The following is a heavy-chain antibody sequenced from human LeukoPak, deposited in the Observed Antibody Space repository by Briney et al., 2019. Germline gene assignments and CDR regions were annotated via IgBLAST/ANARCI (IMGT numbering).Heavy chain of an antibody. V-gene: IGHV4-61*01. Sequence: PSQTLSLTCTVSGGSISSGSYYWSWIRQPPGKGLEWIGYIYYSGSTNYNPSLKSRVTISVDTSKNQFSLKLSSVTAADTAVYYCARRRDPGIAAAGTEFDPWGQGTLVTVSS. J-gene: IGHJ5*02. D-gene: IGHD6-13*01. CDR2: IYYSGST. CDR3: ARRRDPGIAAAGTEFDP. CDR1: GGSISSGSYY.